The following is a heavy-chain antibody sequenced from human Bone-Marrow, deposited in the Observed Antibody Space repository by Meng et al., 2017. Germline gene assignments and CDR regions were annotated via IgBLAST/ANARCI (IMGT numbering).Heavy chain of an antibody. Sequence: PRHEYAPALLKPSRNFSLCCSGSGCSISSRSYYWGLIRQPPGKGLEWIGTIYYSGSTYYNPSLNSLVTISVDTSKNQFSLNLSSVTAADTAVYYCARDIRQGGNIWFDPWGQGTLVTVSS. V-gene: IGHV4-39*07. CDR1: GCSISSRSYY. J-gene: IGHJ5*02. CDR2: IYYSGST. D-gene: IGHD3-16*01. CDR3: ARDIRQGGNIWFDP.